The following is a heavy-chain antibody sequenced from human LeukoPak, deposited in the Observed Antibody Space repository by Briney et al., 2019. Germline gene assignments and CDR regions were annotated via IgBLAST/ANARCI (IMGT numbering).Heavy chain of an antibody. CDR2: ISGSGGST. D-gene: IGHD2-15*01. J-gene: IGHJ4*02. CDR3: AKALGGGNYYDY. Sequence: ETLSLTCTVSSGSISSYYWSWIRQPPGKGLEWVSAISGSGGSTYYADSVKGRFTISRDNSKNTLYLQMNSLRAEDTAVYYCAKALGGGNYYDYWGQGTLVTVSS. V-gene: IGHV3-23*01. CDR1: SGSISSYY.